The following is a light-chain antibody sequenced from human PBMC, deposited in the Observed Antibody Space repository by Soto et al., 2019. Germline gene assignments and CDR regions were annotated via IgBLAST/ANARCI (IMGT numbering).Light chain of an antibody. Sequence: QSVLTQPPSVSGAPGQRVTISCTGSSSNIGAGYDVHWYQQLPGTAPKLLIYGNSNRPSGVPDRFSGSKSGTSASLAITGLQAEDEADYYCQSYDSSLIGSLWVYGGGTKVTVL. J-gene: IGLJ3*02. CDR1: SSNIGAGYD. CDR3: QSYDSSLIGSLWV. V-gene: IGLV1-40*01. CDR2: GNS.